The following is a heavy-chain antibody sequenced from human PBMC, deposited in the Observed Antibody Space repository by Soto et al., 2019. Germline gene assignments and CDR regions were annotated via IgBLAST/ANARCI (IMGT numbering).Heavy chain of an antibody. J-gene: IGHJ4*02. D-gene: IGHD1-26*01. V-gene: IGHV3-33*01. CDR3: ARDGPQMGRELLGVLYY. Sequence: GGSLRLSCAASGFTFSSYGMHWVRQAPGKGLEWVAVIWYDGSNKYYADSVKGRFTISRDNSKNTLYLQMNSLRAEDTAVYYCARDGPQMGRELLGVLYYWGQGTLVTVSS. CDR2: IWYDGSNK. CDR1: GFTFSSYG.